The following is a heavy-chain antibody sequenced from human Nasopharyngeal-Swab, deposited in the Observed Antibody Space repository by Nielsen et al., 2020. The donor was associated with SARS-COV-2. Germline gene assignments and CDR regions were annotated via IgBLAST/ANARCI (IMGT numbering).Heavy chain of an antibody. CDR1: GFTFSDYT. J-gene: IGHJ4*02. V-gene: IGHV3-21*01. CDR3: ASDSRY. D-gene: IGHD2-2*01. Sequence: GGSLRLSCAASGFTFSDYTMNWVRQAPVQGLGWVASISSSGSYMYYTDSVKGRFTMSRDNAKNSLYLQMNCLRAEDTAVYYCASDSRYWGQGTLVTVSS. CDR2: ISSSGSYM.